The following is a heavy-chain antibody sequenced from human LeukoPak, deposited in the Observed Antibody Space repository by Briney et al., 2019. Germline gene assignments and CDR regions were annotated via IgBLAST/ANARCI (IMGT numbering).Heavy chain of an antibody. CDR2: IYYSGST. D-gene: IGHD5-12*01. V-gene: IGHV4-31*03. CDR1: GGSISSGGYY. CDR3: ARADSGYDLYYYYGMDV. Sequence: SQTLSLTCTVSGGSISSGGYYWSWIRQHPGKGLEWIGYIYYSGSTYYNPSIKSRVTISVDTSKNQFSLKLSSVTAADTAVYYCARADSGYDLYYYYGMDVWGQGNTVTVSS. J-gene: IGHJ6*02.